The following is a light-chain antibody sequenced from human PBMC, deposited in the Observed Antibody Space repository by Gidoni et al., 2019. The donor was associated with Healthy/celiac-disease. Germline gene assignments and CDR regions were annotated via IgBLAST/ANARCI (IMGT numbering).Light chain of an antibody. J-gene: IGKJ4*01. CDR2: GAS. V-gene: IGKV3-20*01. CDR1: QSVSSSS. CDR3: QQFESSPT. Sequence: EIVLTKSPGTLSLSPGERATLSCRASQSVSSSSIVWYQQKPGQTPRLVIYGASSRATGIPDRFSGSGSGTDFTLTISRLEPEDFAVYYCQQFESSPTFGGGTRVEMK.